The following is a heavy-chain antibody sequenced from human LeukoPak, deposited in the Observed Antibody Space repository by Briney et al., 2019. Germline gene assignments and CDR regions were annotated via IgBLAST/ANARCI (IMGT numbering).Heavy chain of an antibody. V-gene: IGHV4-34*01. CDR2: INYSGYT. D-gene: IGHD3-22*01. Sequence: SETLSLTCAVYGGSFSGYYWSWIRQPPGKGLEWIGEINYSGYTNYNPSLKSRVTISVDTSKNQFSLKLSSVTAADTAVYYCARHFTYYYDSSGYQLGGYFDYWGQGTLVTVSS. J-gene: IGHJ4*02. CDR1: GGSFSGYY. CDR3: ARHFTYYYDSSGYQLGGYFDY.